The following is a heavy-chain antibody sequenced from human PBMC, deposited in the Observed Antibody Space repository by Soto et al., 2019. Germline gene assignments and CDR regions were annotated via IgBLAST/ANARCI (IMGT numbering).Heavy chain of an antibody. J-gene: IGHJ6*02. CDR3: AKASDIVVVPAARDAYYYGMDV. D-gene: IGHD2-2*01. Sequence: PGGSLRLSCAASGFTFSSYAMSWVRQAPGKGLEWVSAISGSGGSTYYADSVKGRFTISRDNSKNTLYLQMNSLRAEDTAVYYCAKASDIVVVPAARDAYYYGMDVWGQGTTVTVSS. CDR2: ISGSGGST. CDR1: GFTFSSYA. V-gene: IGHV3-23*01.